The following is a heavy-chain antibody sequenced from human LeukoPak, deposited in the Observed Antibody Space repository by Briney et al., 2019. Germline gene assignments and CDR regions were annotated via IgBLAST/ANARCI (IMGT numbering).Heavy chain of an antibody. J-gene: IGHJ4*02. CDR3: ARDRSSSDY. CDR2: ISAYNGNT. V-gene: IGHV1-18*01. Sequence: ASVKVSCKASGYTFINYGISWVRQASGQGLEWMGWISAYNGNTDYAQNFQGRVTMTTDTSTSTVYMELTSLRFDDTAVYYCARDRSSSDYWGQGTLITVSS. D-gene: IGHD6-13*01. CDR1: GYTFINYG.